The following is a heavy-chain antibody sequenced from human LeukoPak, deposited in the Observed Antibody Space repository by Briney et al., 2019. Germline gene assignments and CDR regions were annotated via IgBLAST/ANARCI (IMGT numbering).Heavy chain of an antibody. CDR2: IKQDGSEK. V-gene: IGHV3-7*01. J-gene: IGHJ4*02. CDR3: ARGRLFDY. CDR1: GFTFSSYW. D-gene: IGHD3-22*01. Sequence: GGSLRLSCAASGFTFSSYWTSWVRQAPGKGLEWVANIKQDGSEKYYVDSVKGRFTISRDNAKNSLYLQMNSLRAEDTAVYYCARGRLFDYWGQGTLVTVSS.